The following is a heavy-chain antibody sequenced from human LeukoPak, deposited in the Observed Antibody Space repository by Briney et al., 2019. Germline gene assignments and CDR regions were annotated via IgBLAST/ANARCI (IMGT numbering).Heavy chain of an antibody. V-gene: IGHV1-46*01. D-gene: IGHD4/OR15-4a*01. J-gene: IGHJ4*02. CDR2: INPSGGST. CDR1: GYTFTSYY. CDR3: ARSQGGALSYGADF. Sequence: ASVKVSCKASGYTFTSYYMQWVRLVPGQGLEWMGVINPSGGSTIYAQRFRGRVSMTRDTSTSTVYMELNSLRSEDTAMYYCARSQGGALSYGADFWGQGTLVTVSS.